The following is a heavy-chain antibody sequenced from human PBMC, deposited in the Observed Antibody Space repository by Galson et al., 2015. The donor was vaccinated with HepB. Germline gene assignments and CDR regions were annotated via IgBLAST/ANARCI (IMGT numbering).Heavy chain of an antibody. CDR3: ANTIIKAAAGTYYFDY. Sequence: SVKVSCKASGGTFSSYAISWVRQAPGQGLEWMGGIIPIFGTANYAQKFQGRDTITADESTSTAYMELSSLRSEDTAVYYCANTIIKAAAGTYYFDYWGQGTLVTVSS. J-gene: IGHJ4*02. CDR2: IIPIFGTA. D-gene: IGHD6-13*01. CDR1: GGTFSSYA. V-gene: IGHV1-69*13.